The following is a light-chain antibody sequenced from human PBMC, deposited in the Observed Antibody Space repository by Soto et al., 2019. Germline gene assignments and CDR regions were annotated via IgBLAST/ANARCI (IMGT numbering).Light chain of an antibody. V-gene: IGLV4-69*01. J-gene: IGLJ2*01. CDR3: QTWGTGIQGV. CDR2: LNSDGSH. CDR1: SGHSNYA. Sequence: QPVLTQSPSASASLGASVKLTCTLSSGHSNYAIAWHQQQPEKGPRYLMKLNSDGSHNKGDGIPDRFSGSSSGAERYLTISSLQSEDEADYYCQTWGTGIQGVFGGGTKLTVL.